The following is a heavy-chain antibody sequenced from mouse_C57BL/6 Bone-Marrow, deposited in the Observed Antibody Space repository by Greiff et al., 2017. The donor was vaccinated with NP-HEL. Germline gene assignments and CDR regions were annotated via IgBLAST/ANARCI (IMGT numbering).Heavy chain of an antibody. J-gene: IGHJ4*01. CDR2: IFPGSGST. D-gene: IGHD1-1*01. Sequence: QVQLQQSGPELVKPGASVKISCKASGYTFTDYYINWVKQRPGQGLEWIGWIFPGSGSTYYNEKLKGKATLTVDKSSSTAYMLLSSLTSEDSAVYFCATEDYYGSRGYAMDYWGQGTSVTVSS. CDR3: ATEDYYGSRGYAMDY. CDR1: GYTFTDYY. V-gene: IGHV1-75*01.